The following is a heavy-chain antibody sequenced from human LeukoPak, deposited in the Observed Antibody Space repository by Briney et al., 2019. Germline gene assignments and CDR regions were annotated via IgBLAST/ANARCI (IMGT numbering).Heavy chain of an antibody. J-gene: IGHJ4*02. CDR2: INHSGST. CDR1: GGSFRGYY. CDR3: ARGRGYCSGGSCSHYFDY. Sequence: SETLSLTCAVYGGSFRGYYWSWSRQPPGKGLEWIGEINHSGSTNYNPSLKSRVPISVDTSKNQFSLKLSSVTAADTAVYYCARGRGYCSGGSCSHYFDYWGQGTLVTVSS. D-gene: IGHD2-15*01. V-gene: IGHV4-34*01.